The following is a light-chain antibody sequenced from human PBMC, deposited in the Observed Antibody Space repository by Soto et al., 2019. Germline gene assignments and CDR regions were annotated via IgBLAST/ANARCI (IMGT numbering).Light chain of an antibody. CDR2: GVS. V-gene: IGLV2-14*01. CDR3: SSYKTSSTVVV. CDR1: SSDIGGYNY. J-gene: IGLJ2*01. Sequence: QSVLTQPASVSGSPGQSITISCTGTSSDIGGYNYVSWYQQYPGKAPKLMIFGVSDRPSGVSNRFSGSKSGTTASLTISGLQVEDEADYYCSSYKTSSTVVVFGGGTKVTVL.